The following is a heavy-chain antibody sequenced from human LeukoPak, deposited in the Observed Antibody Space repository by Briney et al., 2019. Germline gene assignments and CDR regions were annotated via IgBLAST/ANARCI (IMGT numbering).Heavy chain of an antibody. CDR1: GYTFTTYG. D-gene: IGHD2-15*01. CDR2: ISAYNGNT. CDR3: ARDLGYCSGGSCYSDY. Sequence: ASVKVSCKASGYTFTTYGISSVRQAPGQGLEWMGWISAYNGNTNYAQKLQGRVTMTRDTSKRTAYMEVRRLSSEDTAVYYCARDLGYCSGGSCYSDYWGQGTLVTVSS. J-gene: IGHJ4*02. V-gene: IGHV1-18*01.